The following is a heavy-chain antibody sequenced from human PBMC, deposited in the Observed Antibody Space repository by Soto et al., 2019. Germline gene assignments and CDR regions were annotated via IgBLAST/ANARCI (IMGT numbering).Heavy chain of an antibody. CDR2: INPNSGGT. CDR1: GYTFTGYY. V-gene: IGHV1-2*04. Sequence: ASVKVSCKASGYTFTGYYMHWVRQAPGQGLEWMGWINPNSGGTNYAQKFQGWVTMTRDTSIGTAYMELSRLRSDDTAVYYCARGGTKSPGIAVAGTPTIENDAFDIWGQGTMVTVSS. CDR3: ARGGTKSPGIAVAGTPTIENDAFDI. J-gene: IGHJ3*02. D-gene: IGHD6-19*01.